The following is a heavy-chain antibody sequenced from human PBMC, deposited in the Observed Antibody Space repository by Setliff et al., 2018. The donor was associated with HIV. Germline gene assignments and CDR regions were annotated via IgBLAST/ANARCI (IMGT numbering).Heavy chain of an antibody. CDR1: GASISSGSYY. J-gene: IGHJ3*01. CDR3: ARAPPGIQNDAFDV. CDR2: LYTSGST. V-gene: IGHV4-61*09. Sequence: SETLSLTCTVSGASISSGSYYWSWIRQPAGKGLEWIGHLYTSGSTNYNPSLKSRVTMSVDTSKNQFSLRLTSVTAAGTAVYYCARAPPGIQNDAFDVWGQGTMVTVSS.